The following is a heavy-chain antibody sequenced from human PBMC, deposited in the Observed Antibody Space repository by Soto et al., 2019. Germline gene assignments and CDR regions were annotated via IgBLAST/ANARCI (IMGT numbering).Heavy chain of an antibody. CDR1: GFTFSVYS. Sequence: EVQLVESGGDLVQRGGSLRLSCVASGFTFSVYSMNWVRQAPGKGLEWFSYITSDTKTIEYADSVKVRFTISRDNAKNSVYLQMNSLRDEDTAVYYCARSVEGHFDYWGQGTVVTVSS. V-gene: IGHV3-48*02. CDR2: ITSDTKTI. D-gene: IGHD6-19*01. J-gene: IGHJ4*02. CDR3: ARSVEGHFDY.